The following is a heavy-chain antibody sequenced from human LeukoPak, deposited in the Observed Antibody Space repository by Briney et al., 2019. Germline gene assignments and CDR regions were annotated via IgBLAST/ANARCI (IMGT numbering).Heavy chain of an antibody. J-gene: IGHJ3*02. V-gene: IGHV4-59*08. Sequence: SETLSLTCTVSGGSISSYYWSWLRQPPGKGLEWIGSIYHSGSTYYNPSLKSRVTISVDTSKNQFSLKLSSVTAADTAVYYCARLRFEVVPAASDAFDIWGQGTMVTVSS. CDR1: GGSISSYY. CDR2: IYHSGST. CDR3: ARLRFEVVPAASDAFDI. D-gene: IGHD2-2*01.